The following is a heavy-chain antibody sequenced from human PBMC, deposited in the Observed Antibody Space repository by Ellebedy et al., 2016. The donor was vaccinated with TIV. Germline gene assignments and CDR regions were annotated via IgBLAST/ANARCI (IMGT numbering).Heavy chain of an antibody. D-gene: IGHD4-17*01. CDR2: MRQDGGDN. Sequence: GGSLRLSCVGSGFSFRSYWMSWVRQAPGKGLEWVANMRQDGGDNYYVDSVKGRFTISSDNAKNSLYLLMTSLSAEDTGVYYCATDGSYGDYRSPTHAFEIWGQGTMVTVSS. V-gene: IGHV3-7*01. CDR3: ATDGSYGDYRSPTHAFEI. CDR1: GFSFRSYW. J-gene: IGHJ3*02.